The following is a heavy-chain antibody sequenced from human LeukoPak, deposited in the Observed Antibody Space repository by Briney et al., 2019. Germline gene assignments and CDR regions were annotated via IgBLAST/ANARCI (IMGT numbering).Heavy chain of an antibody. CDR3: ARAVGYDVSTETAMDGLDY. Sequence: GGSLRLSCAASGFTFSSYAMHWVRQAPGKGLEWVAVISYDGSNKHYADSVKGRFTISRDNSKNTLYLQMNSLRAEDTAVYYCARAVGYDVSTETAMDGLDYWGQGTLVTVSS. V-gene: IGHV3-30-3*01. CDR2: ISYDGSNK. D-gene: IGHD5-18*01. J-gene: IGHJ4*02. CDR1: GFTFSSYA.